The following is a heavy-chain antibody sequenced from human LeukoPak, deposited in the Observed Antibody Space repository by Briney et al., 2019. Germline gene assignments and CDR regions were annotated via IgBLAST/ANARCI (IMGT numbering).Heavy chain of an antibody. D-gene: IGHD5-18*01. V-gene: IGHV4-59*08. CDR3: ARRYSYGPFDY. CDR2: IYYSGST. Sequence: SETLSLTCTVSGGSISSYYWSWIRPPPGKGLEWIGYIYYSGSTNYNPSLKSRVTISVDTSKNQFSLKLSSVTAADTAVYYCARRYSYGPFDYWGQGTLVTVSS. CDR1: GGSISSYY. J-gene: IGHJ4*02.